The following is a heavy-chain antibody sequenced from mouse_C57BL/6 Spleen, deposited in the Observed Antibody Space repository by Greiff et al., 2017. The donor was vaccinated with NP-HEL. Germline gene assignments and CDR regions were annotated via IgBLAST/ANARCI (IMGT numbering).Heavy chain of an antibody. CDR3: ARGEWLLRGAMDY. CDR2: INPSNGGT. J-gene: IGHJ4*01. CDR1: GYTFTSYW. V-gene: IGHV1-53*01. D-gene: IGHD2-3*01. Sequence: QVQLQQPGTELVKPGASVKLSCKASGYTFTSYWMHWVKQRPGHGLEWIGNINPSNGGTNYNQKFKGKATLTVDKSSSTAYLQLSSLTSEDSAVDYCARGEWLLRGAMDYWGQGTSVTVSS.